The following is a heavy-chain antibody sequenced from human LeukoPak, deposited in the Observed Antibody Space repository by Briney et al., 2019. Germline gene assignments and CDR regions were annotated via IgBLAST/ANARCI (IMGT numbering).Heavy chain of an antibody. Sequence: GGSLRLSCSASGLTVTNAWMNRVRQAPGEGLDWVGRIASKTDGGATDYAAPVKGRFTISRGDSKNTLNLQMNSLKTEDTAVYYCTTGIRGDWGQGTLVTVSS. CDR3: TTGIRGD. D-gene: IGHD3-10*01. J-gene: IGHJ4*02. V-gene: IGHV3-15*07. CDR1: GLTVTNAW. CDR2: IASKTDGGAT.